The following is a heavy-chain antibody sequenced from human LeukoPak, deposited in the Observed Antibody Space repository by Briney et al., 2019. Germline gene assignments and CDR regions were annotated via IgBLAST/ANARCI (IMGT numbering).Heavy chain of an antibody. D-gene: IGHD6-6*01. CDR1: GYTFTSYG. Sequence: ASVKVSCKASGYTFTSYGISWVRQAPGQGLEWVGWICAYNGNTNYAQKLQGRAPMTTDTPTSTAYTELRSLRSDDTAVYYCASTAFYSSSAEYYYYYYMDVWGKGTTVTVSS. CDR3: ASTAFYSSSAEYYYYYYMDV. J-gene: IGHJ6*03. CDR2: ICAYNGNT. V-gene: IGHV1-18*01.